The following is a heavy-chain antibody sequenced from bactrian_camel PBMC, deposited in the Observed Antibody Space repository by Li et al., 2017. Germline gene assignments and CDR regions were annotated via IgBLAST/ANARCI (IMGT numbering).Heavy chain of an antibody. CDR3: ASYGDKWDYKY. CDR2: ITSGTEAT. CDR1: ISMGFEATA. V-gene: IGHV3S40*01. Sequence: QLVESGGGSAQAGGSLRLSCAVSISMGFEATAFTGWVRQAPGKGLEWVSVITSGTEATYYTDSVKGRFTISRDNAKNMLYLQLNSLKTEDTAMYYCASYGDKWDYKYWGQGTQVTVS. J-gene: IGHJ4*01. D-gene: IGHD2*01.